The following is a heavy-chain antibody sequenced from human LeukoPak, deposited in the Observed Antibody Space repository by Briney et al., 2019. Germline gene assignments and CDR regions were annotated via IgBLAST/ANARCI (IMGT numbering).Heavy chain of an antibody. CDR1: GFTFSSYW. Sequence: GGSLRLSCAASGFTFSSYWMSWVRQAPGKGLEWVANIKQDGSEKYYVDSVKGRFTISRDNAKNSLYLQMNSLRAEDTAVYYCARRDDLWGLYYYYYYMDVWGKGTTVTVSS. V-gene: IGHV3-7*01. J-gene: IGHJ6*03. CDR2: IKQDGSEK. CDR3: ARRDDLWGLYYYYYYMDV. D-gene: IGHD3-3*01.